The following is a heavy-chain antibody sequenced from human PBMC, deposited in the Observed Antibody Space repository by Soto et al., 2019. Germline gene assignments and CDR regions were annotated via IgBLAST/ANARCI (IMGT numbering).Heavy chain of an antibody. Sequence: QVQLVESGGGVVQPGRSLRLSCAASGFTFSSYGMHWVRQAPGKGLEWVAVISYDGSNKYYADSVKGRFTISRDNSKNTLYLQMNSLRAEDTAVYYCAKLLTITEPAAFDYWGQGTLVTVSS. CDR1: GFTFSSYG. D-gene: IGHD2-2*01. V-gene: IGHV3-30*18. J-gene: IGHJ4*02. CDR2: ISYDGSNK. CDR3: AKLLTITEPAAFDY.